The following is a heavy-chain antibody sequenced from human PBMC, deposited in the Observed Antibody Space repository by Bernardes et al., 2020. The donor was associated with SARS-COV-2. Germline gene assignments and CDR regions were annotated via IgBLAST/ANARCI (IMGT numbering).Heavy chain of an antibody. CDR2: ISISSSYI. D-gene: IGHD3-3*01. Sequence: WGSLRLSCAASGFTFSSYSMNWVRQAPGKGLEWVSSISISSSYIYYSDSVKVRFTISRDNSKNSLFLQMDRLRAEDTAVYYCSRDAEPYYDFWSASNVANWFVHCAQGPLVTVSS. CDR1: GFTFSSYS. CDR3: SRDAEPYYDFWSASNVANWFVH. J-gene: IGHJ5*01. V-gene: IGHV3-21*01.